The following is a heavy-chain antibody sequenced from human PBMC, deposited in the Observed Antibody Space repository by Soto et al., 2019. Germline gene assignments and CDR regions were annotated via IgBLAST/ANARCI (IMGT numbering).Heavy chain of an antibody. CDR2: ISSSSSYI. D-gene: IGHD5-18*01. CDR1: GFTFSSYS. J-gene: IGHJ5*02. V-gene: IGHV3-21*01. CDR3: ARSSCGNSSLWGGGFDP. Sequence: GGSLRLSCAASGFTFSSYSMNWVRQAPGKGLEWVSSISSSSSYIYYADSVKGRSTISRDNAKNSLYLQMNSLRAEDTAVYYCARSSCGNSSLWGGGFDPWGQGTLVTVSS.